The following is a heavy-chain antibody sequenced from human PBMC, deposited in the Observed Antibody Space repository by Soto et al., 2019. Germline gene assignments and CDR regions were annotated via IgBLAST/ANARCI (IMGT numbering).Heavy chain of an antibody. CDR2: IYYNGNT. Sequence: PSETLSLTCTVSGGSISSGDYYWSWIRQPPGKGLEWIGYIYYNGNTYYNPSLNSRVTISVDTSKNQFSLKLSSVTAADTAVYYCARDTAAADSTPFLFDPWGQETLVTVSS. CDR3: ARDTAAADSTPFLFDP. V-gene: IGHV4-30-4*01. J-gene: IGHJ5*02. CDR1: GGSISSGDYY. D-gene: IGHD6-13*01.